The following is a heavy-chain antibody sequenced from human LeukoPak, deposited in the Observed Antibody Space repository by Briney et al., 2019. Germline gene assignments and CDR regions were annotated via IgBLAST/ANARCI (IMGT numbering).Heavy chain of an antibody. CDR2: ISGSGGST. J-gene: IGHJ4*02. CDR1: GFTFSSYA. V-gene: IGHV3-23*01. CDR3: AIYYDSSGYYEVDY. Sequence: WGSLRLSCAASGFTFSSYAMSWVRQAPGKGLEWVSAISGSGGSTYYADSVKGRFTISRDNSKNTLYLQMNSLRAEDTAVYYCAIYYDSSGYYEVDYWGQGTLVTVSS. D-gene: IGHD3-22*01.